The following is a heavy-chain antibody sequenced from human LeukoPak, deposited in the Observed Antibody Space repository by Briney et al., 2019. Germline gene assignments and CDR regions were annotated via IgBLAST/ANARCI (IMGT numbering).Heavy chain of an antibody. D-gene: IGHD5-24*01. V-gene: IGHV4-34*01. J-gene: IGHJ4*02. Sequence: SQTLSLTCAVYGGSFSGYYWSWIRQPPGKGLEWIGEINHSGSTNYNPSLKSRVTISVDTSKNQFSLKLSSVTAADTAVYYCARGPVEMATIDSPFDYWGQGTLVTVSS. CDR2: INHSGST. CDR1: GGSFSGYY. CDR3: ARGPVEMATIDSPFDY.